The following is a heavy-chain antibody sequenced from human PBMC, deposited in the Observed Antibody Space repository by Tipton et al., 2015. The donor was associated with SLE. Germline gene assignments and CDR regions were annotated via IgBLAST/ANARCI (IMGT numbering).Heavy chain of an antibody. CDR1: GFTFSSYA. Sequence: GSLRLSCAASGFTFSSYAMSWVRQAPGKGLEWVANIKQDGSEKYYVDSVKGRFTISRDNAKNSLYLQMISLRAEDTAVYYCARRTSYYYYGMDVWGQGTTVTVSS. CDR3: ARRTSYYYYGMDV. J-gene: IGHJ6*02. D-gene: IGHD1-1*01. CDR2: IKQDGSEK. V-gene: IGHV3-7*05.